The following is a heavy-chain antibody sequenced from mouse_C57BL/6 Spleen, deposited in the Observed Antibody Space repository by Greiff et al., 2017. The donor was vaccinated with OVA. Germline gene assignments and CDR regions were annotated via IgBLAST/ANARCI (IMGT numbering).Heavy chain of an antibody. J-gene: IGHJ3*01. D-gene: IGHD2-3*01. CDR3: TRDGYYSWFAY. V-gene: IGHV14-4*01. Sequence: VKLQESGAELVRPGASVKLSCTASGFNIKDDYMHWVKQRPEQGLEWIGWIDPENGDTEYASKFQGKATITADTSSNTAYLQLSSLTSEDTAVYYCTRDGYYSWFAYWGQGTLVTVSA. CDR1: GFNIKDDY. CDR2: IDPENGDT.